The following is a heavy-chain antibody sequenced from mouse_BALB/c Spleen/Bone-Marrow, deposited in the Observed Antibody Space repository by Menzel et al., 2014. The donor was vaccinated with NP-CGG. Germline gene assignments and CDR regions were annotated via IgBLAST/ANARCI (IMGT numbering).Heavy chain of an antibody. CDR3: ARGTFDY. CDR2: INPSNGRT. J-gene: IGHJ2*01. CDR1: GYTFTSYW. Sequence: QVQLQQPGAELVKPGASVKLSCKASGYTFTSYWMHWVKQRPGQGLEWIGEINPSNGRTNYNEKFMSKATLTVDKSSSTAYMQLSSLTSEDSAVYYCARGTFDYWGQGTTLTVSS. V-gene: IGHV1S81*02.